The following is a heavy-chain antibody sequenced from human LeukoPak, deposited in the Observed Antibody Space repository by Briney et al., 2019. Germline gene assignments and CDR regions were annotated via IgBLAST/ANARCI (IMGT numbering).Heavy chain of an antibody. V-gene: IGHV1-69*13. CDR2: IIPIFGTA. CDR3: ARHPRVGAQGVDY. CDR1: GGTFSSYA. J-gene: IGHJ4*02. D-gene: IGHD1-26*01. Sequence: SVKVSCKASGGTFSSYAISWVRQAPGQGLEWTGGIIPIFGTANYAQKFQGRVTITADESTSTAYMELSSLRSEDTAVYYCARHPRVGAQGVDYWGQGTLVTVSS.